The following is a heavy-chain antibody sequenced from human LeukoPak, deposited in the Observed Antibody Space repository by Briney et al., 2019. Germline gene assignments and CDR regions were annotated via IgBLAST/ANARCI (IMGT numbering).Heavy chain of an antibody. CDR3: ARDLVVGATFYFDY. J-gene: IGHJ4*02. CDR1: GYTFTGYY. V-gene: IGHV1-2*02. Sequence: ASVKVSCKASGYTFTGYYMHWVRQAPGQGIEWMGWINPNSGGTNYAQKFQGRVTMTRDTSISTAYMELSRLRSDDTAVYYCARDLVVGATFYFDYWGQGTLVTVSS. CDR2: INPNSGGT. D-gene: IGHD1-26*01.